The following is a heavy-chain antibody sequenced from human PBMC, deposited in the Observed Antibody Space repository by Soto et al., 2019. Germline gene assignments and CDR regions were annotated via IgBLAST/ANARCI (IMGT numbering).Heavy chain of an antibody. Sequence: VQLVQSGAEVKMPGGSLRLSCAASGFTFSTHWMHWVRQAPGKGLVWVSRINSDGSNISYADSVKGRFTISRDTAKNTLYLQMNSLRAEDTAVFSGAVGGQGTLVTVSS. CDR1: GFTFSTHW. CDR3: AV. D-gene: IGHD2-15*01. J-gene: IGHJ4*02. V-gene: IGHV3-74*02. CDR2: INSDGSNI.